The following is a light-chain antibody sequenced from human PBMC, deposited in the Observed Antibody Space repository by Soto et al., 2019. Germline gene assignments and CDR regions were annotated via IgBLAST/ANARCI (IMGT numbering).Light chain of an antibody. CDR2: DVT. CDR1: SSDVGAYNY. CDR3: SSYTGTNAPII. Sequence: QSALTQPASVSGSPGRSITISCTGSSSDVGAYNYVSWYQHHPGKAPKLLIYDVTNRPSGISSRFVGSSSGNTASLTISWLQAEDEAHYYCSSYTGTNAPIIFGGGTKLTVL. V-gene: IGLV2-14*03. J-gene: IGLJ2*01.